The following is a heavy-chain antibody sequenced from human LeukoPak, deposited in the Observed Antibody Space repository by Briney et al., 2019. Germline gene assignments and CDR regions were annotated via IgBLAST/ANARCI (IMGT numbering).Heavy chain of an antibody. J-gene: IGHJ3*02. CDR3: ARDYSTRLNYDFWSGYYIVDAFDI. CDR2: INHSGST. V-gene: IGHV4-34*01. D-gene: IGHD3-3*01. CDR1: GGSFSGYY. Sequence: SETLSLTCAVYGGSFSGYYWSWIRQPPGKGLEWIGEINHSGSTNYNPSLKSRVTISVDTSKNQFSLKLSSVTAADTAVYYCARDYSTRLNYDFWSGYYIVDAFDIWGQGTMVTVSS.